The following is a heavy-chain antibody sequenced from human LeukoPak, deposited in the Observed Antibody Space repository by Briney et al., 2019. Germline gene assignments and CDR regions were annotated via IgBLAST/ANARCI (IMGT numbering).Heavy chain of an antibody. J-gene: IGHJ4*02. V-gene: IGHV1-46*01. CDR3: ARAPKGVTTGYFDH. D-gene: IGHD1-26*01. CDR2: INPSGGST. Sequence: ASVKVSCKASGYTFTTYYIHWVRQAPGQGLEWMGIINPSGGSTTYAQIFQGRVTLTRDTSTSTVYMELGSLRSDDTAVYYCARAPKGVTTGYFDHWGQGTLVTVSS. CDR1: GYTFTTYY.